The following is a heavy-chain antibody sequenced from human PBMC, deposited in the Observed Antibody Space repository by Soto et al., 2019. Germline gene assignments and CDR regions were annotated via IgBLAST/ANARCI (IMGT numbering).Heavy chain of an antibody. J-gene: IGHJ6*02. Sequence: QVQLVESGGGVVQPGRSLRLSCAASGFTFSSYAMHWVRQAPGKGLEWVAVISYDGSNKYYADSVKGRFTISRDNSKNTLYLQMNSLRAEDTAVYYCAARPYSSSWLHYYYGMDVWGQGTTVTVSS. V-gene: IGHV3-30-3*01. D-gene: IGHD6-13*01. CDR2: ISYDGSNK. CDR1: GFTFSSYA. CDR3: AARPYSSSWLHYYYGMDV.